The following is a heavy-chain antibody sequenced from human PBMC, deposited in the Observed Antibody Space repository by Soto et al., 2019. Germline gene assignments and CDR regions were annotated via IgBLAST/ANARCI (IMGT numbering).Heavy chain of an antibody. J-gene: IGHJ5*02. Sequence: PGGSLRLSCAVSGFTFNSYAMNWVRQAPGKGLEWVSSISGSGRTTYYADAVKGRFTISRDNSKNTLFLQMNSLRSEDTAVYYCATGVTNIVDTGSWFDHWGQGTLVTVSS. CDR3: ATGVTNIVDTGSWFDH. D-gene: IGHD5-12*01. V-gene: IGHV3-23*01. CDR1: GFTFNSYA. CDR2: ISGSGRTT.